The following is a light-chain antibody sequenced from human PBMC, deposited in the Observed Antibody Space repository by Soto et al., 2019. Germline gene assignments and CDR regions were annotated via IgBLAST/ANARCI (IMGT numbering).Light chain of an antibody. Sequence: EVVMRQSPATLSVSPGERATLSCRASQSLTNDYLAWYQQKVGQAPRLLIYDAYNRATGIPPRFSGSGSGTDFTLTISSLEPEDSAVYYCQQRHMWPITFGQGTRLEI. CDR1: QSLTNDY. CDR2: DAY. CDR3: QQRHMWPIT. J-gene: IGKJ5*01. V-gene: IGKV3-11*01.